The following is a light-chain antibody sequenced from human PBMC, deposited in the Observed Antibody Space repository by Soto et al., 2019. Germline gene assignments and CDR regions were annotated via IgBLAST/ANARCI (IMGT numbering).Light chain of an antibody. CDR1: QSISSY. J-gene: IGKJ4*01. CDR3: QRCYSTHRS. Sequence: DIQMTQSPSSLSASVGDRVTITCRASQSISSYLNWYQQKPGKAPKLLIYAASSLQSGVPSRFSGSGSGTDFTLTISCLQPEDFATYYCQRCYSTHRSVGGGTKVEIK. CDR2: AAS. V-gene: IGKV1-39*01.